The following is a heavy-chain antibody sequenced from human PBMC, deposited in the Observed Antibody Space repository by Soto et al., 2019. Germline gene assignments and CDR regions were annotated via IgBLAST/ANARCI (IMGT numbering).Heavy chain of an antibody. D-gene: IGHD5-12*01. CDR1: GFTFTSYT. CDR3: TKDKDGSDSH. Sequence: PGGSLRLSCAASGFTFTSYTMNWVRQAPGKGLEWVSGISGSGGTTYYADSVKGRFTISRDNSKNTLYLQINSLRAEDTAVDYCTKDKDGSDSHWGQGTLVTVSS. J-gene: IGHJ4*02. V-gene: IGHV3-23*01. CDR2: ISGSGGTT.